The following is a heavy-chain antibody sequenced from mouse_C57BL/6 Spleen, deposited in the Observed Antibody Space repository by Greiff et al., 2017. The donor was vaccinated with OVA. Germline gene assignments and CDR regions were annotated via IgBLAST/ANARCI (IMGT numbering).Heavy chain of an antibody. CDR2: IDPENGDT. CDR1: GFNIKDDY. Sequence: EVQLQQSGAELVRPGASVKLSCTASGFNIKDDYMHWVKQRPEQGLEWIGWIDPENGDTEYASKFQGKATITADTSSNTAYLQLSSLRSEDTAVYYCTTQRLRPSWFAYWGQGTLVTVSA. CDR3: TTQRLRPSWFAY. V-gene: IGHV14-4*01. J-gene: IGHJ3*01. D-gene: IGHD3-2*02.